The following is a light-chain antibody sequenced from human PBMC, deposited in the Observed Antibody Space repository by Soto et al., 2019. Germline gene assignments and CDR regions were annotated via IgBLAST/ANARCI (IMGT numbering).Light chain of an antibody. Sequence: EIVLKQSPGTLSLSPGERATLSCRASQSVSSTYLAWYQQKPGQAPRLLIYGASSRATGIPDRFSGSGSGTEFTLTISRLEPEDFAVYYCQHYGSSRTFGQGTKVDI. V-gene: IGKV3-20*01. CDR1: QSVSSTY. CDR3: QHYGSSRT. J-gene: IGKJ1*01. CDR2: GAS.